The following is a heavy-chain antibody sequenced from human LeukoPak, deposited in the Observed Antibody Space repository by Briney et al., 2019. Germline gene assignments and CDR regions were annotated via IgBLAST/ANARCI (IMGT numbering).Heavy chain of an antibody. CDR1: GFTFSSYS. CDR3: AGATPFGDAFDI. J-gene: IGHJ3*02. CDR2: ISSSSSYI. V-gene: IGHV3-21*01. Sequence: GGSLRLSCAASGFTFSSYSMNWVRQAPGKGLEWVSSISSSSSYIYYADSVKGRFTISRDNAKNSLYLQMNSLRAEDTAVYYCAGATPFGDAFDIWGQGTMVTVSS. D-gene: IGHD3-10*01.